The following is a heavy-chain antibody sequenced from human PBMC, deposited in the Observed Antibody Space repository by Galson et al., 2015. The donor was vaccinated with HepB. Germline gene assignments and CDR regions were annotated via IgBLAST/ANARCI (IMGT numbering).Heavy chain of an antibody. CDR3: ARGYASSWYFNPYYGMDV. CDR2: ISYDGSNK. Sequence: SLRLSCAASGFTFSSYAMHWVRQAPGKGLEWVAVISYDGSNKYYADSVKGRFTISRDNSKNTLYLQMNSLRAEDTAVYYCARGYASSWYFNPYYGMDVWGQGTTVTVSS. CDR1: GFTFSSYA. V-gene: IGHV3-30*04. J-gene: IGHJ6*02. D-gene: IGHD6-13*01.